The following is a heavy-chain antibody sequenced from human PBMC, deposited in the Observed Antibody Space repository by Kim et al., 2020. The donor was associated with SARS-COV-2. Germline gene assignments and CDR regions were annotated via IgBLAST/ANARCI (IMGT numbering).Heavy chain of an antibody. CDR2: INHSGST. J-gene: IGHJ4*03. D-gene: IGHD6-13*01. CDR1: GGSFSGYY. V-gene: IGHV4-34*01. CDR3: ARGPRSRIAAAGLLRGGYFDY. Sequence: SETLSLTCAVYGGSFSGYYWSWIRQPPGKGLEWIGEINHSGSTNYNPSLKSRVTISVDTSKNQFSLKLSSVTAADTAVYYCARGPRSRIAAAGLLRGGYFDYWGQGTLVTVSS.